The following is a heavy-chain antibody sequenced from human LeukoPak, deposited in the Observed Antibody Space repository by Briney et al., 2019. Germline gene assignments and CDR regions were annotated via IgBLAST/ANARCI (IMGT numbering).Heavy chain of an antibody. CDR1: GGSMTNYY. CDR3: ARGLRYYYYYMDV. Sequence: PSETLSLTCTVSGGSMTNYYWNWIRQPPGKGLEWIGYTSASGTTNYNPSLMSRVTISVDTSKNQFSLKLSSVTAADTAVYYCARGLRYYYYYMDVWGKGTTVTVSS. V-gene: IGHV4-4*09. CDR2: TSASGTT. J-gene: IGHJ6*03.